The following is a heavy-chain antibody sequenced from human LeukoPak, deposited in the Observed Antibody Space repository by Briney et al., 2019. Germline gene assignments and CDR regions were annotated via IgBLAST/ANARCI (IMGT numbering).Heavy chain of an antibody. CDR1: GFTFNNYA. CDR2: ITGSGASS. V-gene: IGHV3-23*01. CDR3: ARNQDSSWYYYYMDV. Sequence: GGSLRLSCAASGFTFNNYAMTWVRQAPGKGLEWVTTITGSGASSYSADSVRGRFTISRDNSKNTLFLQLNSLRADDTAVYYCARNQDSSWYYYYMDVWGIGTMVTISS. D-gene: IGHD6-13*01. J-gene: IGHJ6*03.